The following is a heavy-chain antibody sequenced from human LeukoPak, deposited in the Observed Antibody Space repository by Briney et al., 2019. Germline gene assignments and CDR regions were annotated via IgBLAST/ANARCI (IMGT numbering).Heavy chain of an antibody. Sequence: SVKVSFKASGGTFSSYAISWVRQAPGQGLEWMGRIIPILGIANYAQKFQGRVTITADKSTSTAYMELSSLRSEDTAVYYCAREGGSGSLDYWGQGTLVTVSS. CDR1: GGTFSSYA. D-gene: IGHD3-10*01. J-gene: IGHJ4*02. CDR2: IIPILGIA. CDR3: AREGGSGSLDY. V-gene: IGHV1-69*04.